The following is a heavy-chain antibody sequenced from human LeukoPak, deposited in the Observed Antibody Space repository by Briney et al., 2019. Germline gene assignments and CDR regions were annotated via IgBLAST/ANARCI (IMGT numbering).Heavy chain of an antibody. CDR2: IKEDGSEK. CDR3: RRSLMS. Sequence: PGGSLRLSCAASGFTFSTYWMTWVRQAPGKGLEWVANIKEDGSEKYYVDSVKGRFTISRDNAKNSLYLEMNSLRAEDKAVYYCRRSLMSWGQGTLVTVSS. D-gene: IGHD3-10*01. CDR1: GFTFSTYW. V-gene: IGHV3-7*03. J-gene: IGHJ5*02.